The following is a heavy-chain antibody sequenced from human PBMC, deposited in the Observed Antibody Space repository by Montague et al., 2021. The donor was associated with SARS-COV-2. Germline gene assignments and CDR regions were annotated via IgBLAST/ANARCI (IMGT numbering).Heavy chain of an antibody. CDR1: GFTFSRHE. J-gene: IGHJ6*02. Sequence: SLRLSCAASGFTFSRHEVNWVRQAPGKGLEWVSYITSDGGIIYYAAFVEGPFTISRDNAKNSLYLHMNSLRVGDTAVYYCATLARGLFDHGMDVWGQGTTVTVSS. CDR3: ATLARGLFDHGMDV. V-gene: IGHV3-48*03. D-gene: IGHD3-10*01. CDR2: ITSDGGII.